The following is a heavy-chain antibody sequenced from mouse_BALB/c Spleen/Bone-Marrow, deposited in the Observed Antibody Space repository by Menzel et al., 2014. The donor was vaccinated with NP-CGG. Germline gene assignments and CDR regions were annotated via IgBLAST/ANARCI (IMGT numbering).Heavy chain of an antibody. CDR2: INSDGGST. CDR3: ARHGNYYAMDY. Sequence: EVKLMESGGGLVQPGESLKLSCESNEYEFXSHDMSWVRKTPEKSLELVAAINSDGGSTYYPDTMERRFIISRDNTKKTLYLQMSSLRSEDTALYYCARHGNYYAMDYWGQGTSVTVSS. J-gene: IGHJ4*01. D-gene: IGHD1-1*02. CDR1: EYEFXSHD. V-gene: IGHV5-2*01.